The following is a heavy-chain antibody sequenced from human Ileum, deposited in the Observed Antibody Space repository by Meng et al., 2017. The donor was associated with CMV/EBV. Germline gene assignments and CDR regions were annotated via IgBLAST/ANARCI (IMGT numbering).Heavy chain of an antibody. Sequence: QGQLQGSGPGLVKPSETLSLTCTVSGDSTSGFFWSWIRQPAGKGLEWIGRIYSSGSTFYNPSLESRVTMSIDTSKNQFSLRLASVTAADTAVYFCAKEQSIGIAVTGIFDFWGQGALVTVSS. J-gene: IGHJ4*02. D-gene: IGHD6-19*01. CDR3: AKEQSIGIAVTGIFDF. CDR1: GDSTSGFF. V-gene: IGHV4-4*07. CDR2: IYSSGST.